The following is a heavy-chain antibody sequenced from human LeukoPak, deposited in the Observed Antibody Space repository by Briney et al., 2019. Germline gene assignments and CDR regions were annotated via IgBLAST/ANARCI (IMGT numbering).Heavy chain of an antibody. CDR3: AKHSLPDYYDSSGYYLFDY. V-gene: IGHV3-30-3*02. CDR2: ISYDGSNK. D-gene: IGHD3-22*01. CDR1: GFTFSSYA. Sequence: PGGSLRLSCAASGFTFSSYAMHWVRQAPGKGLEWVAVISYDGSNKYYADSVKGRFIISRGNSKNTLYLQMNSLRAKDTAVYYCAKHSLPDYYDSSGYYLFDYWGQGTLVTVSS. J-gene: IGHJ4*02.